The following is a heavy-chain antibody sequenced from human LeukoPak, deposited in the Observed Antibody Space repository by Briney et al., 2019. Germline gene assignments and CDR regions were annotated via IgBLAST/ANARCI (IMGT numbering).Heavy chain of an antibody. CDR3: ARGGGYNREAFDI. J-gene: IGHJ3*02. Sequence: SETLSLTCTVSGGSISSYYWSWIRQPPGKGLEWIGYIYYSGGTNYSPSLKSRVTISVDTSKNQFSLKLSSVTAADTAVYYCARGGGYNREAFDIWGQGTMVTVSS. CDR2: IYYSGGT. D-gene: IGHD5-24*01. V-gene: IGHV4-59*01. CDR1: GGSISSYY.